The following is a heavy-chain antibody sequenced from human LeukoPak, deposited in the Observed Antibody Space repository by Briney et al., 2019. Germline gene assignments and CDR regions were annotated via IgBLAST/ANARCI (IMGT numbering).Heavy chain of an antibody. CDR3: AREVATSYSDSGAYYRQTETFDF. Sequence: PSETLSLTCSVSGASVYSDSSYWTWIRQAPGKRLEWIGYVDYRGGTKYNVSLKSRVTISLEMSKNQFSLKLKSVIAADTAVYYCAREVATSYSDSGAYYRQTETFDFWGQGKMVTVSS. CDR1: GASVYSDSSY. J-gene: IGHJ3*01. V-gene: IGHV4-61*01. D-gene: IGHD2-21*02. CDR2: VDYRGGT.